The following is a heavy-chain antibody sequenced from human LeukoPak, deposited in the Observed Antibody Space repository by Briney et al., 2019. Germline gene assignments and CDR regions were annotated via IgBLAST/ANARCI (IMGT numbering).Heavy chain of an antibody. CDR1: GFTFSSNC. J-gene: IGHJ4*02. V-gene: IGHV3-74*01. D-gene: IGHD6-13*01. CDR3: ARDKWCRAAAV. CDR2: VNNDGNTT. Sequence: PGGSLRLSCAASGFTFSSNCLHWVRQAPGKGLVRVSRVNNDGNTTSYADSVKGRFTISRDNAKNTLYLQMNSLRAEDTAVYYCARDKWCRAAAVWGQGTLVTVSS.